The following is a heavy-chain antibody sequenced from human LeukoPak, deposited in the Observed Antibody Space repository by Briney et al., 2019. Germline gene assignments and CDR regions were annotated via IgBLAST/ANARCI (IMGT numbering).Heavy chain of an antibody. CDR1: GGSISSGGYH. D-gene: IGHD3-22*01. CDR3: ARKGGSSGYSDY. V-gene: IGHV4-31*03. J-gene: IGHJ4*02. Sequence: SETLSLTCTVSGGSISSGGYHWSWIRQHPGKGLEWIGYIYYSGSTYYNPSLKSRVTISIDTSKNQFSLKLSSVTAADTAVYYCARKGGSSGYSDYWGQGTLVTVSS. CDR2: IYYSGST.